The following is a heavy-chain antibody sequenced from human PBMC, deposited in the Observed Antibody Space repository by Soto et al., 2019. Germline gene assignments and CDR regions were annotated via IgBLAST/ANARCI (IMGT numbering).Heavy chain of an antibody. CDR2: ISSSSSYI. D-gene: IGHD2-21*01. J-gene: IGHJ4*02. CDR3: ASLIQTDVFVIFDY. Sequence: GGSLRLSCAASGFTFSSYSMNWVRQAPGKGLEWVSSISSSSSYIYYADSVKGRFTISRDNAKNSLYLQMNSLRAEDTAVYYCASLIQTDVFVIFDYWGQGTLVTVSS. V-gene: IGHV3-21*01. CDR1: GFTFSSYS.